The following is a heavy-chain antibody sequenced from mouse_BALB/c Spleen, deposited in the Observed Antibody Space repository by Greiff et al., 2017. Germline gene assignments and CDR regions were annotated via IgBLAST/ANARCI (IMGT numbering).Heavy chain of an antibody. CDR2: IWAGGST. V-gene: IGHV2-9*02. J-gene: IGHJ3*01. CDR3: VRDGYWFAY. CDR1: GFSLTSYG. Sequence: QVQLQQSGPGLVAPSQSLSITCTVSGFSLTSYGVHWVRQPPGKGLEWLGVIWAGGSTNYNSAFMSRLSISKDNSKSQVFLKMNSLQTDDTAIYYCVRDGYWFAYWGQGTLVTVSA. D-gene: IGHD2-2*01.